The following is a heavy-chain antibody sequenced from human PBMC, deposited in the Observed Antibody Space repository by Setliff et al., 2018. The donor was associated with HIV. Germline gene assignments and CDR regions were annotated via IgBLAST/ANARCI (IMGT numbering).Heavy chain of an antibody. CDR1: GGSISSYY. J-gene: IGHJ4*02. Sequence: SETLSLTCTVSGGSISSYYWSWIRQPAGKGLEWIGRIYSSGSTNYNPSLQSRLTMSVDTSKNQFSLKLSSVTAADTAVYYCAREGNWNYAPYYFDYCGQGTLVTVSS. D-gene: IGHD1-7*01. CDR3: AREGNWNYAPYYFDY. V-gene: IGHV4-4*07. CDR2: IYSSGST.